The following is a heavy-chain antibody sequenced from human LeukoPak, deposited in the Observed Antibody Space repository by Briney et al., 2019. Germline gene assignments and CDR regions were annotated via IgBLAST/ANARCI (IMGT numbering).Heavy chain of an antibody. D-gene: IGHD3-3*01. J-gene: IGHJ4*02. CDR2: IIPILGIA. V-gene: IGHV1-69*04. CDR3: AREIYDFWTPDY. Sequence: ASVKVSCKASGGTFSSYAISWVRQAPGQGLEWMGRIIPILGIANYAQKFQGRVTITADKSTSTAYMELSSLRSEDTAVYYCAREIYDFWTPDYWGQGTLVTVSS. CDR1: GGTFSSYA.